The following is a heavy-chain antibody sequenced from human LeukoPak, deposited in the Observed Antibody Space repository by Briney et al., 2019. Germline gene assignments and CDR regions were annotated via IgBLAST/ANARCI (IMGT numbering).Heavy chain of an antibody. D-gene: IGHD1-26*01. Sequence: PSETLSLTCAVSGGSISSTTSYWDWIRQAPGKGLEWIGSLLYNGNTWYNPSLESRVTISVDTSENQFSLRLTSVNAADTALCFCTRRGSGNGGTYAGMDVWGPGTSVTVSS. CDR1: GGSISSTTSY. J-gene: IGHJ6*02. CDR2: LLYNGNT. V-gene: IGHV4-39*01. CDR3: TRRGSGNGGTYAGMDV.